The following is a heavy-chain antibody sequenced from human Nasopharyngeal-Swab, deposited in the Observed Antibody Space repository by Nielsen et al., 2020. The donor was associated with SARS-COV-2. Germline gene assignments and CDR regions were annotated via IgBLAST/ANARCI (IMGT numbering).Heavy chain of an antibody. J-gene: IGHJ4*02. CDR1: GFTFSSYE. Sequence: GGSLRLSCAASGFTFSSYEMNWVRQAPGKGLEWASYISSSGSTIYYADSVKGRFTISRDNARNSLYLQMNSLRDEDTAVYYCAREVAGMDHWGQGTLVTVSS. D-gene: IGHD6-19*01. V-gene: IGHV3-48*03. CDR2: ISSSGSTI. CDR3: AREVAGMDH.